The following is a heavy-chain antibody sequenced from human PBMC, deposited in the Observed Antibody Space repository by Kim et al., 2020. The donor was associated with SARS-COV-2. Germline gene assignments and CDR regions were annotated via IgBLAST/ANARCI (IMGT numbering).Heavy chain of an antibody. Sequence: GGSLRLSCAASGFTFDDYAMHWVRQAPGKGLEWVSGISGNSGSIGYADSVKGRFTISRDNAKKSLYPQMYSLRAEDTSSDYCVIGPGELPPDCFYHSGQG. CDR2: ISGNSGSI. CDR1: GFTFDDYA. D-gene: IGHD3-16*01. J-gene: IGHJ5*02. CDR3: VIGPGELPPDCFYH. V-gene: IGHV3-9*01.